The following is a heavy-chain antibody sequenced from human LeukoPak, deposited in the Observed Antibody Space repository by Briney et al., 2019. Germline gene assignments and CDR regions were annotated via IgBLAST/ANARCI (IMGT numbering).Heavy chain of an antibody. V-gene: IGHV1-69*05. CDR1: GGTFSSYA. CDR2: IIPIFGTA. D-gene: IGHD3-22*01. Sequence: ASVKVSCKASGGTFSSYAISWVRQAPGQGLEWMGGIIPIFGTANYAQKFQGRVTITTDESTSTAYMELSSLRSEDTAVYYCARVGTHDSSGYYLLDYWGQGTLVTVSS. J-gene: IGHJ4*02. CDR3: ARVGTHDSSGYYLLDY.